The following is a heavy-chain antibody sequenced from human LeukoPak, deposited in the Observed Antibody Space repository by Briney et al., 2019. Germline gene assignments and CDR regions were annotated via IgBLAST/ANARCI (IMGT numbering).Heavy chain of an antibody. J-gene: IGHJ4*02. V-gene: IGHV3-53*04. CDR2: IYSGGST. Sequence: GGSLRLSCAASGFTVSSNYMSWVRQAPGKGLEWVSVIYSGGSTYYADSVKGRFTISRHNSKNTLYLQMNSLRAEDTAVYYCAGGGRPRYSSGWFYFDYWGQGTLVTVSS. CDR1: GFTVSSNY. CDR3: AGGGRPRYSSGWFYFDY. D-gene: IGHD6-19*01.